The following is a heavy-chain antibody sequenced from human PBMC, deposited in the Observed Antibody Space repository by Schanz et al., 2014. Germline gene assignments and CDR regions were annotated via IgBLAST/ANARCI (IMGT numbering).Heavy chain of an antibody. CDR2: IYSGIGA. J-gene: IGHJ4*02. Sequence: EGQLAESGGGLVQPGGSLRLSCAVSGFTVSSNHMSWVRQAPGKGLEWVSVIYSGIGAYYAYSVKDRFTVSRDNSKNTVYLQMNRLRAEDTAVYYCARVHHYDPSSWGYFDDWGQGALVTVSS. CDR3: ARVHHYDPSSWGYFDD. V-gene: IGHV3-66*01. D-gene: IGHD3-22*01. CDR1: GFTVSSNH.